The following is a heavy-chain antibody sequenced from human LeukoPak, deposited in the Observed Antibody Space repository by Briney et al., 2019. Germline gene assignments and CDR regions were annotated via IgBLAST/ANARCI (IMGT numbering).Heavy chain of an antibody. CDR3: AYGGDAYKSGY. CDR2: MYYSGST. V-gene: IGHV4-59*01. Sequence: KPSETLSLTCTVSGGSINRNYWNWIRQPPGKGLEWIGCMYYSGSTNYNPSLKSRVTISLDTSKNQFSLKLSSATAADTAVYYCAYGGDAYKSGYWGQGTLGTVSS. J-gene: IGHJ4*02. D-gene: IGHD5-24*01. CDR1: GGSINRNY.